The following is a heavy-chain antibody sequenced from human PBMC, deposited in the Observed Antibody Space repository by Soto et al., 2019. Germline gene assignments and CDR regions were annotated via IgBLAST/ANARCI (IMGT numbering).Heavy chain of an antibody. J-gene: IGHJ3*02. CDR2: IKQDGSEK. CDR3: ASRIFNEMSGSLDAFDI. Sequence: PGGSLRLSCAASGFTFSSYWMSWARQAPGKGLEWVANIKQDGSEKYYVDSVKGRFTISRDNAKNSLYLQMNSLRAEDTAVYYCASRIFNEMSGSLDAFDIWGQGTMVTVSS. D-gene: IGHD3-3*02. CDR1: GFTFSSYW. V-gene: IGHV3-7*03.